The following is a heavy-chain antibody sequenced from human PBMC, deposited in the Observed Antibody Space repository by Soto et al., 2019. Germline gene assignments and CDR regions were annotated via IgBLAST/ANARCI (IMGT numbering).Heavy chain of an antibody. CDR3: ARGSPDHYFDY. V-gene: IGHV4-4*02. J-gene: IGHJ4*02. Sequence: QVQLQESGPGLVKPSGTLSLTCAVSGGSISSSNWWSWVRQPPGKGLEWIGEIYHSGSTNYNPSLKSXXTXSXXKSKNQFSLKLSSVTAADTAVYYCARGSPDHYFDYWGQGTLVTVSS. CDR1: GGSISSSNW. CDR2: IYHSGST.